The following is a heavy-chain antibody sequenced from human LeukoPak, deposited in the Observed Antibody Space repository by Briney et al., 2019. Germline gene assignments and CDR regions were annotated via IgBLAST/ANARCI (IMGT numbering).Heavy chain of an antibody. CDR2: ISSLSGTI. CDR1: GFTFSSYS. J-gene: IGHJ4*02. CDR3: ARHEVYYDILTGPFDY. V-gene: IGHV3-48*01. D-gene: IGHD3-9*01. Sequence: GGSLRLSCAASGFTFSSYSMNWVRQAPGEGLEWVSYISSLSGTIYYADSVNGRFTISRDNAKNSLYLQMDRLRAEDTAVYYCARHEVYYDILTGPFDYWGQGTLVTVSS.